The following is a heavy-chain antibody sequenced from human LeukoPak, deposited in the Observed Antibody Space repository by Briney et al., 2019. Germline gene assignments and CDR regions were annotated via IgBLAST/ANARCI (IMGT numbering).Heavy chain of an antibody. CDR1: GYTFTSYY. CDR3: AKGWSSWNARLDPDY. D-gene: IGHD1-1*01. J-gene: IGHJ4*02. Sequence: ASLKVSCKASGYTFTSYYMHWVRQAPGQGLEWMGIINPSGGSTSYAQKFQGRVTMTRDTSTSTVYMELSSLRSEATAVYYCAKGWSSWNARLDPDYWGQGTLVTVSS. CDR2: INPSGGST. V-gene: IGHV1-46*01.